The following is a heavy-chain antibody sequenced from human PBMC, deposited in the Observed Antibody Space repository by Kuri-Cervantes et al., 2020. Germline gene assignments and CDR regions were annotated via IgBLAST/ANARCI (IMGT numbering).Heavy chain of an antibody. CDR3: ARELATYFNVFDI. D-gene: IGHD5-12*01. CDR2: IHDSGST. CDR1: GGSISNYF. J-gene: IGHJ3*02. V-gene: IGHV4-59*01. Sequence: GSLRLSCTVSGGSISNYFWSWIRQPPGKALEWIGYIHDSGSTNYNPSLKSRVTISVDTSKNQFSLKLSSVTAADTAVYYCARELATYFNVFDIWGQGTMVTVSS.